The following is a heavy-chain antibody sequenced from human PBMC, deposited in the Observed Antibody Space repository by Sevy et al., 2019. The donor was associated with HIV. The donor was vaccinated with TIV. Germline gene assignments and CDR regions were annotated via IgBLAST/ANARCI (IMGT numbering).Heavy chain of an antibody. D-gene: IGHD2-21*01. CDR2: IFNSGIT. Sequence: SETLSLTCSVSVGSVSSSDHYWGWIRQSPGKGPEWIGSIFNSGITYYNPSLKSRVSTSVDTSKNQFSLKLTSVTAADTAVYYCARHRHASAYSSFDSWGRGTLVTVSS. CDR1: VGSVSSSDHY. V-gene: IGHV4-39*01. J-gene: IGHJ4*02. CDR3: ARHRHASAYSSFDS.